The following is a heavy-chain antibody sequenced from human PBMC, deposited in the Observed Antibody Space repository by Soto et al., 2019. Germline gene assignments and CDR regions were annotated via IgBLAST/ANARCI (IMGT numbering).Heavy chain of an antibody. D-gene: IGHD2-15*01. V-gene: IGHV4-61*01. CDR1: GGSFKSGSYS. Sequence: QVQLQQSGPGLVKPSATLSLTCTVSGGSFKSGSYSWSWIRQPPGRGLEWIGYVYHTGRTSYKPSRQVRSFKSMDTSKKQFSLDLDSGTAAETGRYFSWKDFAYFGPLGQGTLVTVSS. CDR3: WKDFAYFGP. J-gene: IGHJ4*02. CDR2: VYHTGRT.